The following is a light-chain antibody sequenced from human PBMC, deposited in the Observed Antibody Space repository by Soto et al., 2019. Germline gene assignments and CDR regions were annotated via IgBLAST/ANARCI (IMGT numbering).Light chain of an antibody. J-gene: IGLJ2*01. V-gene: IGLV2-14*01. CDR2: EVI. CDR3: GSYANATLI. Sequence: QSALTQPASVSGSPGQSITISCTGTSSDIGAYDYVSWYQQYPGKVPSLIIYEVIFRPSGVSSHFSGSKSGNTASLTISGLQTEDEADYYCGSYANATLIFGGGTKLTVL. CDR1: SSDIGAYDY.